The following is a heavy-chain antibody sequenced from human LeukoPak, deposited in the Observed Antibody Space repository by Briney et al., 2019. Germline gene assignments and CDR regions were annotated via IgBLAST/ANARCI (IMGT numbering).Heavy chain of an antibody. CDR1: GFTFSSYG. CDR3: AKDSLRTVPKASFDS. V-gene: IGHV3-23*01. Sequence: GGSLRLSCAASGFTFSSYGMAWVRQAPGKGLEWVSGMNGNGGRIYYADSVKGRFTISRDNSKNTLFLQMNSLRAEDRAVYYCAKDSLRTVPKASFDSWGQGTLVTVSS. J-gene: IGHJ4*02. CDR2: MNGNGGRI. D-gene: IGHD2-2*01.